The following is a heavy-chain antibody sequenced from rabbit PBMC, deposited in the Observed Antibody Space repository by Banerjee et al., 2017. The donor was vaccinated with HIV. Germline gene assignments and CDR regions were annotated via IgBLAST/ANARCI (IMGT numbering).Heavy chain of an antibody. CDR3: ARGLVAGVLDL. V-gene: IGHV1S40*01. Sequence: QSLEESGGDLVKPGASLTLTCTASGFDFSSSYWMCWVRQAPGKGLEWIACIYGGASSDTYYASWAKGRFTISKTSSTTVTLQLNSLTAADTATYFCARGLVAGVLDLWGQGTLVTV. J-gene: IGHJ3*01. D-gene: IGHD3-3*01. CDR1: GFDFSSSYW. CDR2: IYGGASSDT.